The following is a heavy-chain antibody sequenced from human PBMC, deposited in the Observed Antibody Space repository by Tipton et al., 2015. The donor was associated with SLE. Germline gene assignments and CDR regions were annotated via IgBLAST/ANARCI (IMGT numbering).Heavy chain of an antibody. Sequence: LRLSCAASGFTFSSYAMSWVRQAPGKGLEWIGSIYYSGSTYYNPSLKSRVTISVDTSKNQFSLKLSSVTAADTAVYYCSILGITMVRGVSYGMDVWGQGTTVTVSS. CDR2: IYYSGST. J-gene: IGHJ6*02. CDR1: GFTFSSYA. V-gene: IGHV4-38-2*01. CDR3: SILGITMVRGVSYGMDV. D-gene: IGHD3-10*01.